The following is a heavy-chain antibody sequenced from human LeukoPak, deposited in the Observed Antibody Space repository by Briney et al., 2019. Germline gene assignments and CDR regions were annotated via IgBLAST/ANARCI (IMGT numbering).Heavy chain of an antibody. CDR1: GGSISPYY. V-gene: IGHV4-59*08. J-gene: IGHJ4*02. CDR2: IFYSGST. Sequence: SETLSLTCTVSGGSISPYYWSWIRQPPGTGLEWIGNIFYSGSTNYNPSLQSRVSISVDTSKNQFSLNLSSVTAADTAVYYCARGRTGGSELDYWGQGTLVTVSS. CDR3: ARGRTGGSELDY. D-gene: IGHD2-15*01.